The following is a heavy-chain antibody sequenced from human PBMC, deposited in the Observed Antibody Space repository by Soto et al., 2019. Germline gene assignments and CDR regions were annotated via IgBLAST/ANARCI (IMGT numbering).Heavy chain of an antibody. CDR3: AKDLGHGGRGAFDI. CDR1: GFTFSFYG. D-gene: IGHD7-27*01. V-gene: IGHV3-30*18. Sequence: QVQLVESGGGVVQPGRSLRLSCAASGFTFSFYGMHWVRQAPGKGLGWVAVISYDGSNKYYADSVKGRFTISRDNSKNTLYLQMNSLRAEDTAVYYCAKDLGHGGRGAFDIWGQGTMVTVSS. CDR2: ISYDGSNK. J-gene: IGHJ3*02.